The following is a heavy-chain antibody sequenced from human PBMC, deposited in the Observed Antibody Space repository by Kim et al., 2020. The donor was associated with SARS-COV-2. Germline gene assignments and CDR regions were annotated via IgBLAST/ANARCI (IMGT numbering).Heavy chain of an antibody. CDR1: GFTFSSYS. J-gene: IGHJ5*02. CDR2: ISSSRSYI. V-gene: IGHV3-21*01. D-gene: IGHD6-13*01. Sequence: GGSLRLSCAASGFTFSSYSMHWVRQVPGKGLEWVSPISSSRSYIYYADSVKGRFTISRDNAKNSLYLQMNSLRAEDTAVYYCARGEPYSSSWQWFVPSG. CDR3: ARGEPYSSSWQWFVP.